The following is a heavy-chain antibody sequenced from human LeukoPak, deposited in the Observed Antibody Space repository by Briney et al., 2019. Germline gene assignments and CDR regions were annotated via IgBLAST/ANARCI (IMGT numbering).Heavy chain of an antibody. CDR3: AKDGCGGDCYPHNWLDP. V-gene: IGHV3-23*01. CDR1: GFTFSSYA. CDR2: ISGSGGST. J-gene: IGHJ5*02. Sequence: GGSLRLSCAASGFTFSSYAMSWVRQAPGKGLEWVSAISGSGGSTYYADSVKGRFTISRDNSKNALYLQMNSLRAEDTAVYYCAKDGCGGDCYPHNWLDPWGQGTLVTVSS. D-gene: IGHD2-21*02.